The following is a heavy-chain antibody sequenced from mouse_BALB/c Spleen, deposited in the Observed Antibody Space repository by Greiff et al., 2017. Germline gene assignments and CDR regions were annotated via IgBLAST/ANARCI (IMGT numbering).Heavy chain of an antibody. Sequence: EVKLLESGPGLVKPSQSLSLTCTVTGYSITSDYAWNWIRQFPGNKLEWMGYISYSGSTSYNPSLKSRISITRDTSKNQFFLQLNSVTTEDTATYYCANDYVWFAYWGQGTLVTVSA. CDR2: ISYSGST. CDR3: ANDYVWFAY. V-gene: IGHV3-2*02. CDR1: GYSITSDYA. J-gene: IGHJ3*01. D-gene: IGHD2-4*01.